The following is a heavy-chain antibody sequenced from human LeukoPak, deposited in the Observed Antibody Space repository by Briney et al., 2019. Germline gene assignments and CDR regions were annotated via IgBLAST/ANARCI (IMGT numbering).Heavy chain of an antibody. CDR1: GFTVSSNS. V-gene: IGHV3-66*03. Sequence: GGSLRLSCTVSGFTVSSNSMSWVRQAPGKGLEWVSFIYSDNTHYSDSVKGRFTISRDNSKNTLYLQMNSLRAEDTAVYYCATGPIAPWIQLWSFDYWGQGTLVTVSS. J-gene: IGHJ4*02. CDR2: IYSDNT. CDR3: ATGPIAPWIQLWSFDY. D-gene: IGHD5-18*01.